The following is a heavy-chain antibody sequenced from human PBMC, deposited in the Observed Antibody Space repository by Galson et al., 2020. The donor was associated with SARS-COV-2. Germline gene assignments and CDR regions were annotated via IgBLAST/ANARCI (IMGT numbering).Heavy chain of an antibody. CDR1: GGSINTYS. CDR3: AGIPVVRGVDS. D-gene: IGHD3-10*01. V-gene: IGHV4-59*01. Sequence: ASETLSLTCTVSGGSINTYSWSWVRQSPEKGLEWIGYLYYVGKTNYNPSLESRLTISVDTTKNQFSLKLSSVTAADTAVYYCAGIPVVRGVDSWGQGILVTVSS. J-gene: IGHJ4*02. CDR2: LYYVGKT.